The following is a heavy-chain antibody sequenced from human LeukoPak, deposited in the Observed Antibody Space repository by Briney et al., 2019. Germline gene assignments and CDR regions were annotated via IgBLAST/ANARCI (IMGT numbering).Heavy chain of an antibody. J-gene: IGHJ4*02. CDR3: ARRGYSGYDYGY. D-gene: IGHD5-12*01. CDR2: INTDGSGT. Sequence: GGSLRLSCAASGFTFSNYWMHWVRQAPGKGLGWVSRINTDGSGTTYADSVKGRFTISRDNAKNTLYLQMNSLRAEDTAVYYCARRGYSGYDYGYWGQGTLVTVSS. V-gene: IGHV3-74*01. CDR1: GFTFSNYW.